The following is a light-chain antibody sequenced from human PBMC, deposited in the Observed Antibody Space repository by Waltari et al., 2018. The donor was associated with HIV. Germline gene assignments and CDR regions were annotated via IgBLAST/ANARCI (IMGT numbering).Light chain of an antibody. V-gene: IGLV2-11*01. J-gene: IGLJ2*01. CDR2: DVT. CDR1: SSDVGRYDY. Sequence: QSTLTQPRSVSGSPGQSVTISCTGTSSDVGRYDYVSWYQQHPGKAPKLLIYDVTTRPSGVPDRCSGAKSGNTASLTSSGLQAGDESDFDCCSYAGGYTLVFGGGTKLTVL. CDR3: CSYAGGYTLV.